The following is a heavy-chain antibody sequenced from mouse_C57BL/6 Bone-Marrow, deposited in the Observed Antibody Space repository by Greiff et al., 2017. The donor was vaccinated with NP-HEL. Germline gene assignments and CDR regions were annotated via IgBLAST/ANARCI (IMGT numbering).Heavy chain of an antibody. CDR2: IYPGAGDT. J-gene: IGHJ3*01. CDR3: ARGAY. Sequence: VQLQQSGAELVKPGASVKLSCKASGYAFSNYWMNWVKQRPGQGLEWIGQIYPGAGDTNYNGKFKDKATLTADKSSSTAYMQLSRLTSEDSAVYFCARGAYWGQGTLVTVSA. CDR1: GYAFSNYW. V-gene: IGHV1-80*01.